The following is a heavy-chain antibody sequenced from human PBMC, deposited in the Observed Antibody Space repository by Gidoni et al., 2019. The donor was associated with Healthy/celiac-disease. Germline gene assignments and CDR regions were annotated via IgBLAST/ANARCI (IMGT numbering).Heavy chain of an antibody. J-gene: IGHJ4*02. D-gene: IGHD3-22*01. CDR1: AGSINSSSYY. CDR3: ARHDYDSSGYGNY. CDR2: IYYSGST. Sequence: QLQLQHSGPGLVKPSETLSLLCTVSAGSINSSSYYWGWIRQPPGKGLEWIGSIYYSGSTYYNPSLKSRVTISVDTSKNQFSLKLSSVTAADTAVYYCARHDYDSSGYGNYWGQGTLVTVSS. V-gene: IGHV4-39*01.